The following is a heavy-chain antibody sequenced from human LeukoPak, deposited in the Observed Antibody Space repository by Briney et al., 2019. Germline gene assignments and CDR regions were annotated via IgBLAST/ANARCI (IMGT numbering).Heavy chain of an antibody. D-gene: IGHD1-26*01. J-gene: IGHJ6*03. CDR1: GYSLNELA. V-gene: IGHV1-24*01. Sequence: ASVKVSCKVSGYSLNELAMHWVRQAPGNGLEWMGNFDLQDGEPIYAQKFQGRVTMAEDTSTDTVYMELSSLRSEDTAVYYCATRAGRGNVRQGYYYYYMDVWGKGTAVTVS. CDR2: FDLQDGEP. CDR3: ATRAGRGNVRQGYYYYYMDV.